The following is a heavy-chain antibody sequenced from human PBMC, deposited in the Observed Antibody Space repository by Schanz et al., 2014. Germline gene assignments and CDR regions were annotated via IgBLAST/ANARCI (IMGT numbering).Heavy chain of an antibody. V-gene: IGHV3-21*01. CDR1: EFTFSSYK. Sequence: EVPLVESGGGLVKPGGSLRLSCEASEFTFSSYKMNWVRQAPGKGLEWVSSISSSGSYIHYADSVKGRFTISRDNAKNTLYLQMNSLRAEDTAVYYCARDSRPNYDFLTAYYSIDYGGQGTLVTVSS. D-gene: IGHD3-9*01. CDR3: ARDSRPNYDFLTAYYSIDY. CDR2: ISSSGSYI. J-gene: IGHJ4*02.